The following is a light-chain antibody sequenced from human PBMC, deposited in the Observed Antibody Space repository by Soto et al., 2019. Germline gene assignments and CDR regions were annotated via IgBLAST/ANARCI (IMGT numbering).Light chain of an antibody. CDR3: SLNTGGSTLV. CDR1: SSDVGAYNR. J-gene: IGLJ2*01. Sequence: QSALTQPPSVSASPGQSVTIPCTATSSDVGAYNRVSWYQQYPGTPPKLMISEVNNRPSGVPDRFSGSKSGNTASLTISGLQDEEEDDYYCSLNTGGSTLVFGGGTKLTVL. V-gene: IGLV2-18*01. CDR2: EVN.